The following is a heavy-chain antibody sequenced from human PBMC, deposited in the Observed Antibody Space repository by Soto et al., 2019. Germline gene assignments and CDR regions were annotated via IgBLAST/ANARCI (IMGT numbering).Heavy chain of an antibody. Sequence: GGSLRLSCSASGFTFSSYAMHWVRQAPGKGLEYVSAISSNGGSTYYADSVKGRFTISRDNSKNTLYLQMSSLRAEDTAVYYCVSFNYYDRSGSQGFDYWGQGTLVTVSS. CDR3: VSFNYYDRSGSQGFDY. CDR2: ISSNGGST. CDR1: GFTFSSYA. D-gene: IGHD3-22*01. V-gene: IGHV3-64D*08. J-gene: IGHJ4*02.